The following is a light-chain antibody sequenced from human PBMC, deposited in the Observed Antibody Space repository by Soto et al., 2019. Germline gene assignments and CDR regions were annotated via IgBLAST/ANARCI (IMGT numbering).Light chain of an antibody. CDR1: QSISSY. CDR2: AAS. Sequence: DLQMTQSPSSLSASVGDRVTITCRASQSISSYLNWYQHKPGKAPKLLIYAASNLQIGVPSRFSGSGSGTDFTLTISSLQPEDFATYYCQQSYNMPGTFGQGTRLDIK. J-gene: IGKJ5*01. V-gene: IGKV1-39*01. CDR3: QQSYNMPGT.